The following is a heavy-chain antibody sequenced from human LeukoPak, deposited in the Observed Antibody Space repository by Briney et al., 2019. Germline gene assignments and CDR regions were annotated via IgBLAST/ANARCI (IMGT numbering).Heavy chain of an antibody. D-gene: IGHD3-22*01. CDR3: ARDLGQYYDTSDNWFDP. CDR1: GFSFSSYS. V-gene: IGHV3-21*01. Sequence: PGGSLRLSCAASGFSFSSYSMNWVRQAPGKGLEWVSSISSSSSHIYYADSVKGRFTISRDNAKNTLNLQMNSLRAEDTAVYYCARDLGQYYDTSDNWFDPWGQGTLVTVSS. CDR2: ISSSSSHI. J-gene: IGHJ5*02.